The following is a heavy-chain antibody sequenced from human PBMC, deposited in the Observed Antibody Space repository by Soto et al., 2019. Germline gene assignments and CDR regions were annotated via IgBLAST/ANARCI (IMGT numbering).Heavy chain of an antibody. V-gene: IGHV3-23*01. D-gene: IGHD2-2*01. Sequence: GGSLRLSCAGSGFTFSSYAMSWVRQAPGKGLEWVSAISGSGGSTYYADSVKGRFTISRDNSKNTLYLQMNSLRAEDTAVYYCAKVTEDIVVVPAAHRDFYYYGMDVWGQGTTVTVSS. CDR2: ISGSGGST. CDR3: AKVTEDIVVVPAAHRDFYYYGMDV. J-gene: IGHJ6*02. CDR1: GFTFSSYA.